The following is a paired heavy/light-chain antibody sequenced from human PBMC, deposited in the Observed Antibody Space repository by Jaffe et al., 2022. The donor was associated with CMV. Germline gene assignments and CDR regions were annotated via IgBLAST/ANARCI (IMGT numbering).Heavy chain of an antibody. CDR1: GGSFSGYY. J-gene: IGHJ6*03. CDR2: INHSGST. CDR3: ARRVGALAAAGTPGDYYYYMDV. V-gene: IGHV4-34*01. Sequence: QVQLQQWGAGLLKPSETLSLTCAVYGGSFSGYYWSWIRQPPGKGLEWIGEINHSGSTNYNPSLKSRVTISVDTSKNQFSLKLSSVTAADTAVYYCARRVGALAAAGTPGDYYYYMDVWGKGTTVTVSS. D-gene: IGHD6-13*01.
Light chain of an antibody. Sequence: DIVMTQSPDSLAVSLGERATINCKSSQSVLYSSNNKNYLAWYQQKPGQPPKLLIYWASTRESGVPDRFSGSGSGTDFTLTISSLQAEDVAVYYCQQYYSTATFGQGTKLEIK. V-gene: IGKV4-1*01. CDR1: QSVLYSSNNKNY. CDR3: QQYYSTAT. CDR2: WAS. J-gene: IGKJ2*01.